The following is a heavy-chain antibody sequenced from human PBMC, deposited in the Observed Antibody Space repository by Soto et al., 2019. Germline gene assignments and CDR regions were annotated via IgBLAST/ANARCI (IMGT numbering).Heavy chain of an antibody. CDR2: IFYTGST. D-gene: IGHD6-19*01. V-gene: IGHV4-59*01. Sequence: SETLSLTCTVSDGSISSYYWGWIRQPPGKGLEWIGYIFYTGSTNYNPSLKSRVTISVDTSKNQFSLKLSSVTAADTAVYYCAKGRIAVALRGPAFDIWGQGTMVTVSS. CDR3: AKGRIAVALRGPAFDI. CDR1: DGSISSYY. J-gene: IGHJ3*02.